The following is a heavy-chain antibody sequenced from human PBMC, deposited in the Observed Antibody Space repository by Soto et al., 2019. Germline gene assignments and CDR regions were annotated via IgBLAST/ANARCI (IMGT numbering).Heavy chain of an antibody. J-gene: IGHJ3*01. V-gene: IGHV4-31*03. Sequence: QVQLQESGPGLVKPSQTLSLNCTVSGGSISSGAYYWSWIRQHPGKGLEWIGYMYYTGKTYYNPSVEGRVIISGDTYKNHFSLNLTSVTAADTAVYYCARRRAFSNGDSGADAFDLWGQGTMVTVSS. CDR3: ARRRAFSNGDSGADAFDL. D-gene: IGHD3-10*01. CDR1: GGSISSGAYY. CDR2: MYYTGKT.